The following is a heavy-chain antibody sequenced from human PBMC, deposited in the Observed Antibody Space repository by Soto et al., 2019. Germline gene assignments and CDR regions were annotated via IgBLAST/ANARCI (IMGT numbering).Heavy chain of an antibody. CDR1: GGSFSGYY. CDR3: ARGDLVLMVRGVIKGRRGWFDP. J-gene: IGHJ5*02. CDR2: INHSGST. D-gene: IGHD3-10*01. V-gene: IGHV4-34*01. Sequence: SETLSLTCAVYGGSFSGYYWSWIRQPPGKGLEWIGEINHSGSTNYNPSLKSRVTISVDTSKNQFSLKLSSVTAADTAVYYCARGDLVLMVRGVIKGRRGWFDPWGQGTLVTVSS.